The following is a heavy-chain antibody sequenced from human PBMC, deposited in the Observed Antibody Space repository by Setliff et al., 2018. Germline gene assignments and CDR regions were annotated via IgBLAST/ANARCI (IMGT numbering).Heavy chain of an antibody. V-gene: IGHV4-61*09. CDR1: GDSITSGSYY. Sequence: SETLSLTCTVSGDSITSGSYYWSWVRQPAGQGLEWIGQIYTRGSTNENPSLKSRVTISGDTSKNQFSLKLTSVTAADTAVYYCARARSLDFDYWGQGMLVTVSS. CDR3: ARARSLDFDY. J-gene: IGHJ4*02. CDR2: IYTRGST.